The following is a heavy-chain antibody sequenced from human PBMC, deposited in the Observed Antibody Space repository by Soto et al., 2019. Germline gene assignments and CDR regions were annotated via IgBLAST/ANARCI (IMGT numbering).Heavy chain of an antibody. D-gene: IGHD5-12*01. J-gene: IGHJ4*02. CDR3: ARIPVATGEYYFDY. Sequence: QVTLKESGPVLVKPTETLTLTCTVSGFSLSNARMGVSWIRQPPGKALEWLAHIFSNDEKSYSTSQKSRLTTSHATSKSQVVLTMTNMDPVDTATYYCARIPVATGEYYFDYWGQGTLVTVSS. V-gene: IGHV2-26*01. CDR2: IFSNDEK. CDR1: GFSLSNARMG.